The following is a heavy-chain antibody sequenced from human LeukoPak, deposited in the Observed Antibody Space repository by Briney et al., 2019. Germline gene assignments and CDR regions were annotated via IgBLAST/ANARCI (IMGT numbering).Heavy chain of an antibody. J-gene: IGHJ4*02. CDR1: GYTFTGYY. V-gene: IGHV1-3*01. CDR3: ARENSGYGYSFDY. D-gene: IGHD5-12*01. Sequence: VASVKVSCKASGYTFTGYYMHWVRQAPGQRLEWMGWINAGNGNTKYSQKFQGRVTISRDTSASTAYMELSSLRSEDTAVYYCARENSGYGYSFDYWGQGTLVTVSS. CDR2: INAGNGNT.